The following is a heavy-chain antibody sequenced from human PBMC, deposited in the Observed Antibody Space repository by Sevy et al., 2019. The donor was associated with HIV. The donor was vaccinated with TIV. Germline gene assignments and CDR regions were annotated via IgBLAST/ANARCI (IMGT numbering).Heavy chain of an antibody. Sequence: SETLSLTCTVSGGSISSSSYYWGWIRQPPGKGLEWIGSIYSTGSISYNPSLKSRVTLSADTSKNQFSLKVDSVSAADTAVYDSATPRASGWYEGTGGYFDLWGRGALVTVSS. D-gene: IGHD6-19*01. V-gene: IGHV4-39*01. J-gene: IGHJ2*01. CDR3: ATPRASGWYEGTGGYFDL. CDR1: GGSISSSSYY. CDR2: IYSTGSI.